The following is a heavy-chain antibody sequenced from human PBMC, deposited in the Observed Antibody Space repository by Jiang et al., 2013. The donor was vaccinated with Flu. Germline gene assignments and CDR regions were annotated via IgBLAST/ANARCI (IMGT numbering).Heavy chain of an antibody. CDR3: ARDGGRAGSFNY. CDR1: NSAA. V-gene: IGHV6-1*01. Sequence: NSAAWNWIRQSPSRGLEWLGRTYYRSKWYNDYAVSVKSRITINPDTSKNQFSLQLNSVTPEDTAVYYCARDGGRAGSFNYWGQGTLVTVSS. J-gene: IGHJ4*02. CDR2: TYYRSKWYN. D-gene: IGHD6-19*01.